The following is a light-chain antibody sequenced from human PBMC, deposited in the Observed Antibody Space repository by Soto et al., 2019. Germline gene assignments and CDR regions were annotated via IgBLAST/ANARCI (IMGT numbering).Light chain of an antibody. Sequence: TQCPLKLTRPRRESSTLSCMPRQKGSSSYLAWYQQKPGQAPRLLIYGASSRATGIPYRFSGSGSGTDFTLTISRLQPEDIAIYYCQQYDKSPVTFGRGTKVDIK. V-gene: IGKV3-20*01. CDR3: QQYDKSPVT. J-gene: IGKJ4*01. CDR1: QKGSSSY. CDR2: GAS.